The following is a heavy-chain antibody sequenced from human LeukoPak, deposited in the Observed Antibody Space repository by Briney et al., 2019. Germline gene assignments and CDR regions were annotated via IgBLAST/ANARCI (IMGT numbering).Heavy chain of an antibody. J-gene: IGHJ4*02. CDR1: GYTFTSYG. Sequence: ASVKVSCRTSGYTFTSYGISWVRQAPRHGLEWMGWISTYNGNTNYAKNPHGRLVMTTDTSTSRAYMELRSLRSDDTAAYYCARDTYNSGWCSDYWGQGTLVTVSS. CDR2: ISTYNGNT. CDR3: ARDTYNSGWCSDY. V-gene: IGHV1-18*01. D-gene: IGHD6-19*01.